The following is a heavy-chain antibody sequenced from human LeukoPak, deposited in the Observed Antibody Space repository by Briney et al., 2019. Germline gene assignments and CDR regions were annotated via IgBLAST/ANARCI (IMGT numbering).Heavy chain of an antibody. Sequence: PSETLSLTCAVYGGSFSGYYWSWIRQPPGKGLEWIGEINHSGSTNYNPSLKSRVTISVDTSKNQFSLKLSSVTAADTAVYYCARSSPDGWFPLDYWGQGTLVTVSS. D-gene: IGHD6-19*01. V-gene: IGHV4-34*01. CDR1: GGSFSGYY. CDR3: ARSSPDGWFPLDY. CDR2: INHSGST. J-gene: IGHJ4*02.